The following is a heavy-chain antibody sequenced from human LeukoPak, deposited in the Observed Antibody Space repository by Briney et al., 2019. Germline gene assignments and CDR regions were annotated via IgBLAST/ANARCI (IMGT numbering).Heavy chain of an antibody. V-gene: IGHV3-23*01. J-gene: IGHJ4*02. CDR2: ISVSGPTT. CDR3: ARQFRYFDY. Sequence: GGSLRLSCAASGFTFSNYAMSWVRQAPGKGLEWVSSISVSGPTTYYADSVKGRLTISRDNSKNTLSLQMNSLRAEDTAEYYCARQFRYFDYWGQGILVTVSS. D-gene: IGHD4-11*01. CDR1: GFTFSNYA.